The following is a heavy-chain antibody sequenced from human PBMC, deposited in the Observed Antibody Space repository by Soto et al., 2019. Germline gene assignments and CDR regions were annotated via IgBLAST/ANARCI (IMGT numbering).Heavy chain of an antibody. CDR2: VHSSGNT. CDR3: ARGGGWLPDL. Sequence: QVQLQESGPGLVKSSETLSLTCTVSGDSMSTYYWNWIRQPPGKGLEWIGYVHSSGNTNYNPSLKSRVTISLDTSKNQFSLQLTSVTAADTAVYYCARGGGWLPDLWGQGTLVTVST. D-gene: IGHD3-22*01. J-gene: IGHJ5*02. CDR1: GDSMSTYY. V-gene: IGHV4-59*01.